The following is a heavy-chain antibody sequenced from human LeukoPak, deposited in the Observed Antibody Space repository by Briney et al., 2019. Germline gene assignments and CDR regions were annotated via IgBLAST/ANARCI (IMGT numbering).Heavy chain of an antibody. Sequence: PGGSLRLSCAASGFTFDDYGMHWVRQVPGKGLEWASGISWNSGSIGYADSVKGRFTISRDNAKNSLYLQMNSLRAEDTALYYCAKAYSSSWYYFDYWGQGTLVTVSS. V-gene: IGHV3-9*01. CDR1: GFTFDDYG. CDR3: AKAYSSSWYYFDY. CDR2: ISWNSGSI. D-gene: IGHD6-13*01. J-gene: IGHJ4*02.